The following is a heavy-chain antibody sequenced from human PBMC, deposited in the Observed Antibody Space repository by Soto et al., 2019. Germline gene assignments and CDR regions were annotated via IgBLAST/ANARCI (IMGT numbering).Heavy chain of an antibody. CDR1: GFTFSDYY. J-gene: IGHJ6*02. CDR2: ISSSSSYT. Sequence: GSLRLSCAASGFTFSDYYMSWIRQAPGKGLEWVSYISSSSSYTNYADSVKGRFTISRDNAKNSLYLQMNSLRAEDTAVYYCARDKFDYDFWSGTLYYYGMDVWGQGTTVTVSS. D-gene: IGHD3-3*01. CDR3: ARDKFDYDFWSGTLYYYGMDV. V-gene: IGHV3-11*06.